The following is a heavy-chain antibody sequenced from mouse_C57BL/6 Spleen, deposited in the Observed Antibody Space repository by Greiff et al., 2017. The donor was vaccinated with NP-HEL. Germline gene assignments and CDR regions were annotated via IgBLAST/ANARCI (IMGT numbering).Heavy chain of an antibody. Sequence: VQLVESGAELVKPGASVKLSCKASGYTFTEYTIHWVKQRSGQGLEWIGWFYPGSGSIQYNEKFKDKATLTADKSSSTDNMECSRLTTEDSADYVCERHEDHDYYAMDYWGQGTSVTVSS. CDR3: ERHEDHDYYAMDY. CDR2: FYPGSGSI. J-gene: IGHJ4*01. CDR1: GYTFTEYT. V-gene: IGHV1-62-2*01.